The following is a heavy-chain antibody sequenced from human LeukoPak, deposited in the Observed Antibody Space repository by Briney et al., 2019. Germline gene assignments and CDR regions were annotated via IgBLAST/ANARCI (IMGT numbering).Heavy chain of an antibody. Sequence: GGSLRLSCAASGFTFDDYAMHWVRQAPGKGLEWVSLISWDGGSTYYADSVKGRFTISRDNAKNSLYLQMNSLRAEDTAVYYCARAQWLRLVDYWGQGTLVTVSS. D-gene: IGHD5-12*01. J-gene: IGHJ4*02. CDR2: ISWDGGST. CDR3: ARAQWLRLVDY. V-gene: IGHV3-43D*03. CDR1: GFTFDDYA.